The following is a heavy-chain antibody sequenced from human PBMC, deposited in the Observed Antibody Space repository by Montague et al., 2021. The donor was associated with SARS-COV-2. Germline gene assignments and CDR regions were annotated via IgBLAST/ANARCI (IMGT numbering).Heavy chain of an antibody. V-gene: IGHV4-59*12. Sequence: SETLSLTCTVSGSSITSYYWSWIRQAPGKGLEWIAYIYSSGSASYNPSLRSRVTMSVDKSTNQFSLRLNSVTAADTAVYYCARVFRGQRLAFDFWGQRALVIVSS. CDR2: IYSSGSA. CDR1: GSSITSYY. D-gene: IGHD6-25*01. CDR3: ARVFRGQRLAFDF. J-gene: IGHJ4*02.